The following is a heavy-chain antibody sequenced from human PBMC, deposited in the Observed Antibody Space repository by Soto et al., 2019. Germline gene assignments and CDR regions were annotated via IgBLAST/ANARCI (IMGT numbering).Heavy chain of an antibody. D-gene: IGHD5-12*01. V-gene: IGHV1-69*13. CDR1: GGTFSSYA. J-gene: IGHJ6*02. Sequence: ASVKVSCKASGGTFSSYAISWVRQAPGQGLEWMGGIIPIFGTANYAQKFQGRVTITADESTSTAYMELSSLRSEDTAVYYCAREGSGYLISDYYGMDVWGQGTTVTVS. CDR2: IIPIFGTA. CDR3: AREGSGYLISDYYGMDV.